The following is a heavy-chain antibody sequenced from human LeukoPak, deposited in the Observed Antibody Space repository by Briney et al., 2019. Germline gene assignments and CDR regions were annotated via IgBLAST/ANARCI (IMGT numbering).Heavy chain of an antibody. D-gene: IGHD2-2*02. CDR1: GGSISSYY. CDR2: IYYSGST. J-gene: IGHJ5*02. CDR3: ARHPYTGHCVSTSCYRWFDP. V-gene: IGHV4-59*08. Sequence: TSETLSLTCTVSGGSISSYYWSWIRQPPGKGLEWIGYIYYSGSTNYNPSLKSRVTISVDTSKNQFSLKLSSVTAADTAVYYCARHPYTGHCVSTSCYRWFDPWGQGTLVTVSS.